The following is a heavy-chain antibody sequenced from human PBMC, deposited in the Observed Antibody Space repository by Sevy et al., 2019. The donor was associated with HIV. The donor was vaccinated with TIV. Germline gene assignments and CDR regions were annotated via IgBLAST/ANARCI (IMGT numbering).Heavy chain of an antibody. CDR1: GYTFTTYY. CDR3: ARDRDLSGSYLEYYYYAMDV. J-gene: IGHJ6*02. Sequence: PSVKVSCKASGYTFTTYYIHWVRQAPGQGLEWMGLIDPSGSTRYAQKFQGRVSMTGDTSTTTLYMELSSLTSEDTAVYYCARDRDLSGSYLEYYYYAMDVWGQGTTVTVSS. CDR2: IDPSGST. D-gene: IGHD1-26*01. V-gene: IGHV1-46*01.